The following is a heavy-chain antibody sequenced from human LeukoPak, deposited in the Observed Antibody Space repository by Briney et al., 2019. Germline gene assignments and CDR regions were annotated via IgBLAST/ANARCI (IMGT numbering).Heavy chain of an antibody. Sequence: ASVKVSCKASGGTFSSYAISWVRQAPGQGLEWMGGIIPIFGTANYAQKFQGRVTITTDESTSTAYMELSSLRSEDTAVYYCARASHPNYDFWSGYFDYWGQGTLVTVSS. CDR3: ARASHPNYDFWSGYFDY. CDR2: IIPIFGTA. D-gene: IGHD3-3*01. CDR1: GGTFSSYA. J-gene: IGHJ4*02. V-gene: IGHV1-69*05.